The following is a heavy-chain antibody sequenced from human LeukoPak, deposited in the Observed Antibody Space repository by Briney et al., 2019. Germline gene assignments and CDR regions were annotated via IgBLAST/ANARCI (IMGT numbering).Heavy chain of an antibody. CDR3: AKGSGSSCYSPCDY. CDR1: GFTFSSYA. D-gene: IGHD2-15*01. Sequence: GGSLRLSCAASGFTFSSYAMSWVRQAPGKGLEWVSVICANDGNTYYADAVKGRFTISRDNSKDTLYLQMDSLRAEDTAVYYCAKGSGSSCYSPCDYWGQGILVTVSS. CDR2: ICANDGNT. J-gene: IGHJ4*02. V-gene: IGHV3-23*01.